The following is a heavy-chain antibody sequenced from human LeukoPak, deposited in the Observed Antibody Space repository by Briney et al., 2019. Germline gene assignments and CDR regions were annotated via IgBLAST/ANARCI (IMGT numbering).Heavy chain of an antibody. CDR2: INPNSGGT. J-gene: IGHJ6*02. CDR3: ARGGYCSSTRNYYYYYYGMDV. Sequence: ASVKVSCKASGYTFTGYYMHWVRQAPGQGLESMGWINPNSGGTNYAQKFQGRVTMTRDTSISTAYMELSRLRSDDTAVYYCARGGYCSSTRNYYYYYYGMDVWGQGTTVTVSS. D-gene: IGHD2-2*03. CDR1: GYTFTGYY. V-gene: IGHV1-2*02.